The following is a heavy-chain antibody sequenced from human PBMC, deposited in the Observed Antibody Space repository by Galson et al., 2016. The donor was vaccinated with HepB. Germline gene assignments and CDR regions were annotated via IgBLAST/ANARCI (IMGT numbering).Heavy chain of an antibody. Sequence: SLRLSCAASGFMFSSHAMSWVRQAPGKGPEWVANINQDGSDRNYVDSVKGRFTISRDNARNSLYLQMSSLRAEDTAVYYCTSEPTDSEEGYWGQGTLVTVSS. CDR3: TSEPTDSEEGY. V-gene: IGHV3-7*03. CDR1: GFMFSSHA. J-gene: IGHJ4*02. CDR2: INQDGSDR.